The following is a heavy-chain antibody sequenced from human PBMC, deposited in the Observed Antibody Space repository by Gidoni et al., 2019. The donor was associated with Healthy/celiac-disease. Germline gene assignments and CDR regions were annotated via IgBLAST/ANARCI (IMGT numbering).Heavy chain of an antibody. CDR3: AKGGGRDGDVPFDY. CDR2: ISWDGGST. Sequence: EVQLVESGGVVVQPGGSLRLSCAASGFTFDDYTMHWVRQAPGKGLEWVSLISWDGGSTYYADSVKGRFTISRDNSKNSLYLQMNSLRTEDTALYYCAKGGGRDGDVPFDYWGQGTLVTVSS. D-gene: IGHD4-17*01. CDR1: GFTFDDYT. V-gene: IGHV3-43*01. J-gene: IGHJ4*02.